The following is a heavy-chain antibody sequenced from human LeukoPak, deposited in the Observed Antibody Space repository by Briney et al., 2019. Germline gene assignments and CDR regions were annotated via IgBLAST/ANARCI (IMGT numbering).Heavy chain of an antibody. CDR3: ARVSSGSYFGYYYYYMDV. V-gene: IGHV3-74*01. J-gene: IGHJ6*03. D-gene: IGHD1-26*01. Sequence: GGSLRLSCAASGFTFSNYWMHWVRQAPGKGLVWVSRINSDGSSTSYADSVKGRFTISRDNAKNTLYLQMNSLRAEDTAVYYCARVSSGSYFGYYYYYMDVWGKGTTVTVSS. CDR1: GFTFSNYW. CDR2: INSDGSST.